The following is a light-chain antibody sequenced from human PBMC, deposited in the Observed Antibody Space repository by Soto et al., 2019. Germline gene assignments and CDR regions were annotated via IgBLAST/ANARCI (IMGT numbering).Light chain of an antibody. CDR2: EVS. J-gene: IGLJ1*01. CDR1: SSDVGGYNY. CDR3: SSSAGNNNLV. Sequence: QAVVTQPPSASGSPGQSVTISCTGTSSDVGGYNYVSWYQHHPGKAPKLMIFEVSKRPSGVPDRFSGSKSGNTASLIVSGLQAEDEADYYCSSSAGNNNLVFGTGTKLTVL. V-gene: IGLV2-8*01.